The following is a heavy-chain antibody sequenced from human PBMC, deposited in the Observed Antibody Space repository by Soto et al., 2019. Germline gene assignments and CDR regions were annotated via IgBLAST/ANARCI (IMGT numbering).Heavy chain of an antibody. CDR1: GFIFSSFT. CDR2: ISKSSSLI. CDR3: VRGDDRVD. J-gene: IGHJ4*02. D-gene: IGHD1-1*01. Sequence: GGSLRLSCVGSGFIFSSFTMTWVRQAPGMGLQYLAAISKSSSLIYYAESVRGRFIISRDNSKDSVFLQMYSLRAEDTAMYYCVRGDDRVDWGQGTLVTVSS. V-gene: IGHV3-21*01.